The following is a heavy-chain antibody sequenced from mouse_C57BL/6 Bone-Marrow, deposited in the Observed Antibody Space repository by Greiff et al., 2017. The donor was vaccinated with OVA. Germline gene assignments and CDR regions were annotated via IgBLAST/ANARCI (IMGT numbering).Heavy chain of an antibody. CDR3: ARNYYGSSPRYFDV. CDR1: GYAFTNYL. Sequence: QVQLKESGAELVRPGTSVKVSCKASGYAFTNYLIEWVKQRPGQGLEWIGVINPGSGGTNYNEKFKGKATLTADKSSSTAYMQLSSLTSEDSAVYFCARNYYGSSPRYFDVWGTGTTVTVSS. V-gene: IGHV1-54*01. CDR2: INPGSGGT. J-gene: IGHJ1*03. D-gene: IGHD1-1*01.